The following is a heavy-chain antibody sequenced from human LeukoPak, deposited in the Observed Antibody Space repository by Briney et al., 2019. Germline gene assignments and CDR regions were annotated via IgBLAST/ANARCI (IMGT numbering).Heavy chain of an antibody. Sequence: GGSLRLSCAASGFTFSSYEMNWVRQAPGKGLEWVSSISSSSSYIYYADSVKGRFTISRDNAKNSLYLQMNSLRAEDTAVYYCARAATGPGEYYFDYWGQGTLVTVSS. CDR1: GFTFSSYE. D-gene: IGHD3-16*01. V-gene: IGHV3-21*01. J-gene: IGHJ4*02. CDR2: ISSSSSYI. CDR3: ARAATGPGEYYFDY.